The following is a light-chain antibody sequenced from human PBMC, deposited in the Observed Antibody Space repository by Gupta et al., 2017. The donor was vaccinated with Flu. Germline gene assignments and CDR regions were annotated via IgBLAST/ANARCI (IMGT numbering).Light chain of an antibody. CDR3: QQRNTFT. CDR2: DAS. J-gene: IGKJ3*01. V-gene: IGKV3-11*01. CDR1: QSVSSY. Sequence: EIVLTQSPATLSLSPGERATLSCRASQSVSSYLAWYQQKPGQAPRLLIYDASNRATGIPARFSGSGSGTDFTLTISSLEPEDFAVYYCQQRNTFTFGPGTKVDIK.